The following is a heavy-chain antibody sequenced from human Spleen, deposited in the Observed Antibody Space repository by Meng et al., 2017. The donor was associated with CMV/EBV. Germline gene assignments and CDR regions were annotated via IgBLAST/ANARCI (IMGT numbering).Heavy chain of an antibody. D-gene: IGHD3-16*01. CDR1: GGTFSSYA. CDR3: ASGVLNNYYYYYGMDV. CDR2: IIPIFGTA. J-gene: IGHJ6*02. Sequence: SVKVSCKASGGTFSSYAISWVRQAPGQGLEWMGGIIPIFGTANYAQKFQGRVTITTDTSTSTAYMELRSLRSDDTAVYYCASGVLNNYYYYYGMDVWGQGTTVTVSS. V-gene: IGHV1-69*05.